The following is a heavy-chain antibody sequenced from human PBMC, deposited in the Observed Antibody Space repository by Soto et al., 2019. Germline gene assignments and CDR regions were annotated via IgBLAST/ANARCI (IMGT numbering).Heavy chain of an antibody. V-gene: IGHV1-18*01. CDR1: GYTFTSYG. CDR3: ARDQGGQSGNFIFDH. CDR2: ISAYDGNT. D-gene: IGHD1-26*01. Sequence: QVQLVQSGTEVKRPGASVKVSCKASGYTFTSYGIVWVRQAPGQGLEWMGWISAYDGNTDYAQKLQGRVTMTNDTSTTTAYMELRSLRSDDTAIYYCARDQGGQSGNFIFDHWGQGALVTVSS. J-gene: IGHJ4*02.